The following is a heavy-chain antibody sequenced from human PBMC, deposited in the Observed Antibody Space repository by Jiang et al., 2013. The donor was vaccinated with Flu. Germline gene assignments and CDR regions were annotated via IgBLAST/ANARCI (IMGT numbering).Heavy chain of an antibody. J-gene: IGHJ4*02. CDR1: GFTFSSYS. CDR3: ARVSGSGSYYDFDY. D-gene: IGHD3-10*01. Sequence: VQLVESGGGLVKPGGSLRLSCAASGFTFSSYSMNWVRQAPGKGLEWVSSISSSSSYIYYADSVKGRFTISRDNAKNSLYLQMNSLRVEDTAVYYCARVSGSGSYYDFDYVGPGNPGHRL. CDR2: ISSSSSYI. V-gene: IGHV3-21*01.